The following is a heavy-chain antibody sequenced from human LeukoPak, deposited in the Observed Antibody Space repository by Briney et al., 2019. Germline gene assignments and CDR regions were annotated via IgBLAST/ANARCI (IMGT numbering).Heavy chain of an antibody. V-gene: IGHV4-38-2*01. J-gene: IGHJ1*01. CDR3: ARYSGLFQH. D-gene: IGHD5-18*01. CDR1: GYSISSGYY. CDR2: IYHSGST. Sequence: SETLSLTCAVSGYSISSGYYWGWIRQPPGKGLEWIGSIYHSGSTYYNPSLKSRVTISVDTSKNQFSLKLSSVTAADTAVYYCARYSGLFQHWGQGTLVTVSS.